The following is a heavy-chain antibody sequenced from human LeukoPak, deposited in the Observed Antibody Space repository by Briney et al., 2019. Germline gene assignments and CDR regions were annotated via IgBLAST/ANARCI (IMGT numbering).Heavy chain of an antibody. V-gene: IGHV1-69*13. D-gene: IGHD3-3*01. Sequence: SVKVSCKASGGTFSSYAISWVRQAPGQGLEWMGGIIPIFGTANYAQKFQGRVTITADESTSTAYMELSSLRDEDTAVYYCTRMEGSTGYWSGYLGSWGQGTQVTVSS. CDR3: TRMEGSTGYWSGYLGS. CDR1: GGTFSSYA. CDR2: IIPIFGTA. J-gene: IGHJ5*02.